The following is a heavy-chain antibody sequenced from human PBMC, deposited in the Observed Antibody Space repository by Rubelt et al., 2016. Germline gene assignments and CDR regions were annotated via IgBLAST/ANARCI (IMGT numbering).Heavy chain of an antibody. CDR2: ISAYNGNT. CDR3: ARVTVVPAAQPYFDY. D-gene: IGHD2-2*01. V-gene: IGHV1-18*01. J-gene: IGHJ4*02. CDR1: GYTFTSYG. Sequence: QVQLVQSGAEVKKPGASVKVSCKASGYTFTSYGISWVRQAPGQGLEWMGWISAYNGNTNYAQKLQGRGTMTTDTSTSQAYMARGSLRPDDTAVDYCARVTVVPAAQPYFDYWGQGTLVTVSS.